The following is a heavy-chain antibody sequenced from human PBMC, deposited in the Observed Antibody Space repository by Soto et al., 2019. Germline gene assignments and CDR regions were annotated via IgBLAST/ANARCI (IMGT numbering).Heavy chain of an antibody. V-gene: IGHV3-33*08. CDR1: GFTFSNFG. J-gene: IGHJ4*02. CDR2: IWYDGSKT. D-gene: IGHD1-26*01. Sequence: QVQVVESGGGVVQPGRSLRLSCAASGFTFSNFGMHWVRQAPGGGLEWVAVIWYDGSKTYYSESVKGRFTISRDISKNTLYLQMNSLRPDDTAVYYCEKPTWEQHWGETFDLWGRGTLVTVSS. CDR3: EKPTWEQHWGETFDL.